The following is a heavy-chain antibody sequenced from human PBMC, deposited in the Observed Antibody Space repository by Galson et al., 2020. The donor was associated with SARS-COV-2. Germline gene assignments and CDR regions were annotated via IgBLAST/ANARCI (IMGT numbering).Heavy chain of an antibody. J-gene: IGHJ4*02. CDR3: ARRAGGGSSSGWYYYFDY. CDR1: GYDFTTSW. V-gene: IGHV5-51*01. Sequence: GESLKISCKGSGYDFTTSWIGWVRQMPGKGLEWMGIVYPGDSDTIYSPSFHGQVTMSVDNSISTAYLQWSSLKASDTAMYYCARRAGGGSSSGWYYYFDYWGQGTLVSVSS. CDR2: VYPGDSDT. D-gene: IGHD6-19*01.